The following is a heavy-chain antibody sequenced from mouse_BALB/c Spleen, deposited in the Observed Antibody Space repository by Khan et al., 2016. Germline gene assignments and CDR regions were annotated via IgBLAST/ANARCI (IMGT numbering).Heavy chain of an antibody. V-gene: IGHV1S82*01. D-gene: IGHD2-1*01. CDR3: TRSAYGNHPYYAMDY. Sequence: QVQLQQSGTELVRPGASVKLSCKASGYSFTRYWMNWVKQRPGQGLEWIGMIHPSDSESRLNQKFKDKATLTVDNSSSIAYMQLSSATSDDSEVYYCTRSAYGNHPYYAMDYWGQGTSVTVSS. J-gene: IGHJ4*01. CDR1: GYSFTRYW. CDR2: IHPSDSES.